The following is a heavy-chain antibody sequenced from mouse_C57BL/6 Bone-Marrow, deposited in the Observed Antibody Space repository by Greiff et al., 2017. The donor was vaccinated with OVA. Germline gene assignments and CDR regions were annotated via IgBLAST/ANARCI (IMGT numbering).Heavy chain of an antibody. J-gene: IGHJ3*01. CDR3: AINKRYYDYDLGIFAY. V-gene: IGHV2-9-1*01. Sequence: VKLMESGPGLVAPSQSLSITCTVSGFSLTSYAISWVRQPPGQGLEWLGVIWTGGGTHYTSALKSRLSISKDNSKSQVFLKMNSLQTDDTARYYCAINKRYYDYDLGIFAYWGQGTLVTVSA. CDR2: IWTGGGT. D-gene: IGHD2-4*01. CDR1: GFSLTSYA.